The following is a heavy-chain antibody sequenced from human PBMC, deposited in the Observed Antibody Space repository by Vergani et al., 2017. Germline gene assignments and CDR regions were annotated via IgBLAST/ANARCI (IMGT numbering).Heavy chain of an antibody. D-gene: IGHD6-13*01. J-gene: IGHJ4*02. CDR3: ARGTVAAASPDFDY. CDR2: INAGNGNP. V-gene: IGHV1-3*01. Sequence: QVQLVQSGAEVKKPGASVKVSCKASGYTFTSYAMHWVRQAPGQRLEWMGWINAGNGNPKYSQKFQGRVTITRDTSASTAYMELSSLRSEDTAVYYCARGTVAAASPDFDYWGQGTLVTVSS. CDR1: GYTFTSYA.